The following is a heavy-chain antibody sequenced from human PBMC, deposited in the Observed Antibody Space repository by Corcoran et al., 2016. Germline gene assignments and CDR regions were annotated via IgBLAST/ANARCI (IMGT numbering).Heavy chain of an antibody. CDR1: GFTFSSYW. CDR3: ARFRHYGDYRDAFDI. V-gene: IGHV3-74*01. D-gene: IGHD4-17*01. CDR2: INSDGSST. Sequence: EVQLVESGGGLVQPGGSLRLSCAASGFTFSSYWMHWVRQAPGKGLVWVSRINSDGSSTSYADSVKGRFTISRDNAKNTLYLQMNSLRAEETAVYYCARFRHYGDYRDAFDIWGQGTMVTVSS. J-gene: IGHJ3*02.